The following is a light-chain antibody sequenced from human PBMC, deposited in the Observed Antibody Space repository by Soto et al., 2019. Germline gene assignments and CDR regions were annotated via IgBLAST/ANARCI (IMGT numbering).Light chain of an antibody. CDR2: GAS. V-gene: IGKV1-12*01. CDR3: QQANSFPLT. J-gene: IGKJ4*01. CDR1: QDITSG. Sequence: DIQMTQSPSSVSASVGDRVTITCRASQDITSGLAWYQQRPGRAPKLLIYGASSLQNGVPSRFRGSGSGTDFTLTISSLQPEDFETYYCQQANSFPLTFGGGTKVDIK.